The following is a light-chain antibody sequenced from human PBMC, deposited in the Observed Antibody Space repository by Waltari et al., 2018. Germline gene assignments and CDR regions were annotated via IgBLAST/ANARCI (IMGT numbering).Light chain of an antibody. CDR1: QNVGPW. Sequence: DIQLTQSHSALSASVGDRVTISCRASQNVGPWLAWYQQRPGKAPKLLIYMASSSESGVPSRFSGSGSGTEFTLTISSLQPDDFATYSCQQYSSLSTFGQGTQLDI. J-gene: IGKJ2*01. CDR2: MAS. CDR3: QQYSSLST. V-gene: IGKV1-5*03.